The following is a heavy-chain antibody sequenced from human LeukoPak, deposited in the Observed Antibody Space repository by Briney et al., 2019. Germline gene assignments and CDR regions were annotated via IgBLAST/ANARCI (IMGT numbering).Heavy chain of an antibody. CDR2: IYYSGST. CDR1: GGSISSSYYY. Sequence: ASETLSLTCTVPGGSISSSYYYWGWIRQPPGKGLEWIGSIYYSGSTYYNPSLKSRVTISVDTSKNQFSLKLRSVTAADTAVYYCARDGGYGHYDYWGRGTLVTVSS. CDR3: ARDGGYGHYDY. J-gene: IGHJ4*02. D-gene: IGHD5-18*01. V-gene: IGHV4-39*02.